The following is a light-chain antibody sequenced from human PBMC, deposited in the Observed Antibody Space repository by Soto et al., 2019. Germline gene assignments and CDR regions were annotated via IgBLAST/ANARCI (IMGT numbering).Light chain of an antibody. CDR1: ESVRNNS. CDR2: GAS. V-gene: IGKV3-20*01. Sequence: ELVLTQSPGTLSLSPGERATLSCRASESVRNNSLAWYQQQPGQAPRLLILGASSRATGIPDRFTGSGSGADFSLTISRLEPEDSAVYFCHHYGYGADTFGQGTKLEIK. CDR3: HHYGYGADT. J-gene: IGKJ2*01.